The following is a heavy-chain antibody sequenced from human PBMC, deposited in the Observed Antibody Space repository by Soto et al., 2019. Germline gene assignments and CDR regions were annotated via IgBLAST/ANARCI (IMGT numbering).Heavy chain of an antibody. J-gene: IGHJ6*03. V-gene: IGHV1-8*02. CDR3: ARSDVVRGVPGPLYYYYYMDV. Sequence: ASVKVSCKASGGTFSSYAISWVRQAPGQGLEWMGGIIPIFGNTGYAQKFQGRVTMTRSTSISTAYMELSSLRSEDTAVYYCARSDVVRGVPGPLYYYYYMDVWGKGTTVTVS. D-gene: IGHD3-10*01. CDR2: IIPIFGNT. CDR1: GGTFSSYA.